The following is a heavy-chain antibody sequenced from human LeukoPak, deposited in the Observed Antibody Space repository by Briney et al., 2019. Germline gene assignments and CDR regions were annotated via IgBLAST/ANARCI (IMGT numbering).Heavy chain of an antibody. J-gene: IGHJ4*02. D-gene: IGHD3-22*01. CDR2: ITGSGRTT. CDR1: GFTLRNYP. CDR3: AIDYDGGGSYFDY. Sequence: PGGSLTLSCAASGFTLRNYPMNWVRQAPGKGLEWVSLITGSGRTTYYADSVKGRFTISRDNSKNTLYLQMNSLRVEDTAVYYCAIDYDGGGSYFDYWGQGTMVTVSS. V-gene: IGHV3-23*01.